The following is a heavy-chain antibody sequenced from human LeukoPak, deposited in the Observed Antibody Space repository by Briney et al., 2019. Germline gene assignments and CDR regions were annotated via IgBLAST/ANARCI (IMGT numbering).Heavy chain of an antibody. V-gene: IGHV3-30*18. D-gene: IGHD1-26*01. Sequence: GRSLRLSCASSGFTFNNYGMHWVRQAPGKGLEWVAVISYDGRNEYYADSVKGRFTISRDNSKNTLYLQMNSLRAEDTAVYYCAKDIRRVGATPADYWGQGTLVTVSS. CDR3: AKDIRRVGATPADY. J-gene: IGHJ4*02. CDR2: ISYDGRNE. CDR1: GFTFNNYG.